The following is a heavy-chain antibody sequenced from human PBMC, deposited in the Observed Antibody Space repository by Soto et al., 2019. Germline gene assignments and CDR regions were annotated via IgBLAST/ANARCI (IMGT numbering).Heavy chain of an antibody. CDR3: ARVLVDFWSGYSRYFDY. D-gene: IGHD3-3*01. Sequence: QVQLQESGPGLVKPSQTLYLTCTVSGGSISSGGYYWSWIRQHPGKGLEWIGYIYYSGSTYYNPSLKSRVTISVDTSKNQFSLKLSSVTAADTAVYYCARVLVDFWSGYSRYFDYWGQGTLVTVSS. CDR2: IYYSGST. V-gene: IGHV4-31*03. J-gene: IGHJ4*02. CDR1: GGSISSGGYY.